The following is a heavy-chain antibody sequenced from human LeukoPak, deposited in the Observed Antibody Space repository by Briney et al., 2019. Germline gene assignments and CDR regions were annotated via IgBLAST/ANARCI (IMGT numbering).Heavy chain of an antibody. CDR2: ISSSGRTT. Sequence: GGSLRLSCAASGFTFSSYEMNWVRQTPGKGLEWVSYISSSGRTTYYADSVKGRFTISRDNSKNSVYLQMNSLRAEDTAVYYCARGLSRRGLMVVDDAFDIWGQGTMVTVSS. D-gene: IGHD3-22*01. J-gene: IGHJ3*02. CDR3: ARGLSRRGLMVVDDAFDI. V-gene: IGHV3-48*03. CDR1: GFTFSSYE.